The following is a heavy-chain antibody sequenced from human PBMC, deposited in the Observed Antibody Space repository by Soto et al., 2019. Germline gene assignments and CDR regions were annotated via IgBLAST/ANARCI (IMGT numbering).Heavy chain of an antibody. CDR3: AGCNWYFDL. CDR1: GGSISSYY. V-gene: IGHV4-59*08. J-gene: IGHJ2*01. CDR2: IYYSGST. Sequence: QVQLQESGPGLVKPSETLSLTCTVSGGSISSYYWSWIRQPPGKGLEWIGYIYYSGSTNYNPSLKSRVTRSVDTPKNQCPLKLSSVTAADTAVDYCAGCNWYFDLWGRGTLVTVSS.